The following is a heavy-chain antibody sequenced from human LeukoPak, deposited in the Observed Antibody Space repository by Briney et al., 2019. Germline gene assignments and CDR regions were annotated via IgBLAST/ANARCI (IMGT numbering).Heavy chain of an antibody. J-gene: IGHJ4*02. CDR2: ISGSGGST. Sequence: PGGSLRLSCAASGFTFSSYAMSWVRQAPGKGLEWVSAISGSGGSTYYADSVKGRFTISRDNSKNTLYLQMNGLRAEDTAVYYCAKWGAMVRGVISPSYYFDYWGQGTLVTVSS. CDR1: GFTFSSYA. CDR3: AKWGAMVRGVISPSYYFDY. V-gene: IGHV3-23*01. D-gene: IGHD3-10*01.